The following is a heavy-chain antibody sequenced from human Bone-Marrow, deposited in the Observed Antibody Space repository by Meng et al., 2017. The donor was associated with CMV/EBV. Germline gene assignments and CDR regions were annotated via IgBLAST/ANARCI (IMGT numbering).Heavy chain of an antibody. CDR3: AKNKLMVRPPFNWFDP. J-gene: IGHJ5*02. CDR1: GYPFSGYY. CDR2: INPNTGVT. V-gene: IGHV1-2*02. Sequence: ASVKVSCKASGYPFSGYYIHWVRQARGQGLEWMGWINPNTGVTNYAQKFQGRVTLTRDTSISTAYMELSRVRPDDTAVYYCAKNKLMVRPPFNWFDPWGQGTLVTVSS. D-gene: IGHD4/OR15-4a*01.